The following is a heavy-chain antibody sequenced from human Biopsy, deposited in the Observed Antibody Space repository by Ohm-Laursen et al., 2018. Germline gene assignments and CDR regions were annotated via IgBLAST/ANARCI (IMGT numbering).Heavy chain of an antibody. CDR2: INSNGGTT. V-gene: IGHV3-64*01. J-gene: IGHJ6*02. Sequence: SLRLSCTAPGFTFSIYAIHWVRQAPGQGLEHVAAINSNGGTTYYVNSVKGRFTISRDNSKNTVSLQMGSLRSEDMAVYYCARGNSENNYYFAMDVWGQGTTATVSS. CDR3: ARGNSENNYYFAMDV. D-gene: IGHD1-26*01. CDR1: GFTFSIYA.